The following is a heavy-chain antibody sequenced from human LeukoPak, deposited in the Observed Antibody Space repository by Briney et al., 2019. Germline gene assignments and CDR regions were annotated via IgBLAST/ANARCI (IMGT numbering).Heavy chain of an antibody. D-gene: IGHD2-8*01. CDR1: GFTFSSYE. V-gene: IGHV3-48*03. CDR2: ISSSGNTI. CDR3: ARGYAPDV. J-gene: IGHJ6*02. Sequence: GGSLRLSCAASGFTFSSYEMNWVRQAPGKGLEWVSYISSSGNTIYYADSVKGRFTISRDNAKNSLYLQMNSLRAEDTAVYYCARGYAPDVWGQGTTVTVSS.